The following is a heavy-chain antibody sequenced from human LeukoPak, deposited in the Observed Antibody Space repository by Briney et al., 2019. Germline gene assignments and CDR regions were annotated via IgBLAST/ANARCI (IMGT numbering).Heavy chain of an antibody. Sequence: GASVKVSCKASGGTFSSYAISWVRQAPGQGLGWMGGIIPIFGTANYAQKFQGRVTITADESTSTAYMELSSLRSEDTAVYYCARDNSNYYGMDVWGQGTTVTVSS. CDR3: ARDNSNYYGMDV. D-gene: IGHD2/OR15-2a*01. CDR1: GGTFSSYA. CDR2: IIPIFGTA. J-gene: IGHJ6*02. V-gene: IGHV1-69*13.